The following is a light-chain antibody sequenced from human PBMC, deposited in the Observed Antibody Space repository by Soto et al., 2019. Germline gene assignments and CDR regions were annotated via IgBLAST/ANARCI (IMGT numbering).Light chain of an antibody. J-gene: IGLJ1*01. CDR1: SSDVGGYNY. Sequence: QSVLTQPRSVSGSPGQSVTISCTGTSSDVGGYNYVSWYQQHPGKAPKLMIYDVSKRPSGVPDRFSGSKSGNTASLTISGLQAEDEADYYCCSYAGSYSRYVLGTGTRSP. CDR2: DVS. CDR3: CSYAGSYSRYV. V-gene: IGLV2-11*01.